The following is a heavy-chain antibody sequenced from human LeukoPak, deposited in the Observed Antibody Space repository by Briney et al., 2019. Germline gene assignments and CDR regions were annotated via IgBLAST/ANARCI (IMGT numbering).Heavy chain of an antibody. Sequence: GGSLRLPCAASGFTFSFYGMHWVRQAPGKGLEWVAVIWYDGSNTYYADSVKGRFTISRDNSKNTLYLQMNSLRAEDTAVYYCARDDDSSGYYSHFQHWGQGTLVTVSS. CDR1: GFTFSFYG. CDR2: IWYDGSNT. CDR3: ARDDDSSGYYSHFQH. D-gene: IGHD3-22*01. V-gene: IGHV3-33*01. J-gene: IGHJ1*01.